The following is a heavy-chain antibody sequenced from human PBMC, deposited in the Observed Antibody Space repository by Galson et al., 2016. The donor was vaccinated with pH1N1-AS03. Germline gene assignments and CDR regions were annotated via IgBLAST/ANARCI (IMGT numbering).Heavy chain of an antibody. CDR3: VRDRELVR. CDR2: INPDASST. Sequence: SLRLSCAASGFPFSTYWMHWVRQAPGKGLEWVSRINPDASSTNYAESVKGRFTISRDNAKNTVYLQINSLRAEDTAVYYCVRDRELVRWGQGTLVTVSS. CDR1: GFPFSTYW. V-gene: IGHV3-74*01. J-gene: IGHJ5*02. D-gene: IGHD1-26*01.